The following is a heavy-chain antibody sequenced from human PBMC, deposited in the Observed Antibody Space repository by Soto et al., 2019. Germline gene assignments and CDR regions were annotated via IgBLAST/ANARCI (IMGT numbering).Heavy chain of an antibody. V-gene: IGHV4-30-2*01. CDR1: GGSISSGGYS. Sequence: SETLSLTCAVSGGSISSGGYSWSWIRQPPGKGLEWIGYIYHSGSTYYNPSLKSRVTISVDRSKNQFSLKLSSVTAADTAVYYCARVCGGDCHNGMDVWGQGTVVTVSS. J-gene: IGHJ6*02. D-gene: IGHD2-21*02. CDR3: ARVCGGDCHNGMDV. CDR2: IYHSGST.